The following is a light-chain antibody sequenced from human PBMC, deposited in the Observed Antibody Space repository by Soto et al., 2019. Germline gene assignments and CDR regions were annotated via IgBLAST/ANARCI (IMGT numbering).Light chain of an antibody. CDR1: SSNIGSNT. Sequence: QSVLTQPPSASGTPGQRVTISCSGSSSNIGSNTVNWYQQLPGTAPKLLIYSNNQRPSGVPDRFSGSKSGTSASLAISGLRSEDEADYYCAAWDDSLKTVFGGGTQLTVL. CDR3: AAWDDSLKTV. CDR2: SNN. V-gene: IGLV1-44*01. J-gene: IGLJ7*01.